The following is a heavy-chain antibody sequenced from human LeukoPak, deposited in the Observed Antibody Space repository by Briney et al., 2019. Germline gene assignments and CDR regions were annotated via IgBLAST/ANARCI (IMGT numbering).Heavy chain of an antibody. Sequence: GSLRLSCAASGFTFSSYWMSWIRQPPGKGLEWIGEINHSGSTNYNPSLKSRVTISVDTSKNQFSLKLSSVTAADTAVYYCARRLSSGYYDYWGQGTLVTVSS. J-gene: IGHJ4*02. CDR1: GFTFSSYW. V-gene: IGHV4-34*01. D-gene: IGHD3-22*01. CDR3: ARRLSSGYYDY. CDR2: INHSGST.